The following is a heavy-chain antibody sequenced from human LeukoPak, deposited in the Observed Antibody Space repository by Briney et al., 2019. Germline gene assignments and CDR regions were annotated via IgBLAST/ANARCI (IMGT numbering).Heavy chain of an antibody. V-gene: IGHV3-30*18. CDR3: AKGGGWFGELVAFDI. J-gene: IGHJ3*02. Sequence: PGGSLRLSCAASGFTFSSYGMHWVRQAPGKGLEWVAVISYDGSNKYYADSVKGRFTFSRDNYKNTLYLQMNTLRAEDTAVYYCAKGGGWFGELVAFDIWGQGTMVTVSS. CDR2: ISYDGSNK. CDR1: GFTFSSYG. D-gene: IGHD3-10*01.